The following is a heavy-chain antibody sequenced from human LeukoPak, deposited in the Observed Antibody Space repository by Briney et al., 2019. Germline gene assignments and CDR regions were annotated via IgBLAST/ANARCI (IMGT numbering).Heavy chain of an antibody. CDR3: ARGDYYDSSGYLDSRNNWFDP. D-gene: IGHD3-22*01. CDR1: GYSFTGYY. CDR2: INPNSGAT. Sequence: ASVKVSCKASGYSFTGYYMHWVRQAPGQGLEWMGWINPNSGATHCAQKFQGRVTMTRDTSISTVYMELSRLGSDDTAVYYCARGDYYDSSGYLDSRNNWFDPWGQGTLVTVSS. J-gene: IGHJ5*02. V-gene: IGHV1-2*02.